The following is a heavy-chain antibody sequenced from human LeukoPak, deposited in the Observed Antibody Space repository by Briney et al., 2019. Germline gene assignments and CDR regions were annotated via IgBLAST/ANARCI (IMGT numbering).Heavy chain of an antibody. Sequence: GGSLRLSCAASGFTFSSYWMSWVRQAPGRWLEWVANINQDGSEKYYVDSAKGRFTISRDNGKKSLFLQMNSLRVEDTAAYFCARGRGNSNTWYWDYWGQGTLVTVSS. CDR3: ARGRGNSNTWYWDY. CDR1: GFTFSSYW. V-gene: IGHV3-7*01. D-gene: IGHD6-13*01. CDR2: INQDGSEK. J-gene: IGHJ4*02.